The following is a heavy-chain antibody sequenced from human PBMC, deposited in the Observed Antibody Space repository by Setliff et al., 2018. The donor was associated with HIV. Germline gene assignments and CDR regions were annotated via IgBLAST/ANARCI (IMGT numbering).Heavy chain of an antibody. V-gene: IGHV4-59*01. D-gene: IGHD3-3*01. CDR3: ARGVNFDY. Sequence: SETLSLTCSVSGGSFSGYYWSWIRQPPGKGLEWIGYIYIYNSGSTNYNPSLTSRVTISADTSRNQFSLRLTSVTAADTAIYYCARGVNFDYWGQGTQVTVSS. CDR1: GGSFSGYY. CDR2: IYIYNSGST. J-gene: IGHJ4*02.